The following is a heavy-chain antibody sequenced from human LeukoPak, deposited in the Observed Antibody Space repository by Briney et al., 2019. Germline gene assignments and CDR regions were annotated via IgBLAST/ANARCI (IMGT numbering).Heavy chain of an antibody. D-gene: IGHD5-24*01. Sequence: SETLSLTCAVYGGSFSGYYWSWIRQPPGKGLEWIGEINHSGSTNYNPSLKSRVTISVDTSKNRFSLKLSSVTAADTAVYYCAIYRDGYNFGFDYWGQGTLVTVSS. CDR2: INHSGST. V-gene: IGHV4-34*01. CDR1: GGSFSGYY. CDR3: AIYRDGYNFGFDY. J-gene: IGHJ4*02.